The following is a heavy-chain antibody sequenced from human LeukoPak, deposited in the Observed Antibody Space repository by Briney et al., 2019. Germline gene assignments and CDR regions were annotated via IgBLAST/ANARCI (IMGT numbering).Heavy chain of an antibody. Sequence: SQTLSLTCTVSGASISSGGSYWSWIRKHPGKGLEGIGFIYYSGSTYDNPSLKSRVTISVDTSKTQCSLKLSAVTAADTAVYYCARESVAEQKNWVDPWGQGTLVTVSS. CDR3: ARESVAEQKNWVDP. J-gene: IGHJ5*02. D-gene: IGHD6-19*01. CDR1: GASISSGGSY. CDR2: IYYSGST. V-gene: IGHV4-31*03.